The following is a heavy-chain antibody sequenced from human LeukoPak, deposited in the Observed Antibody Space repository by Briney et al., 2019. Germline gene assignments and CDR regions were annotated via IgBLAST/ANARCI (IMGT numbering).Heavy chain of an antibody. D-gene: IGHD4-17*01. CDR2: INHSGST. J-gene: IGHJ6*03. CDR3: ASVNGDPYAYYYYMDV. V-gene: IGHV4-34*01. Sequence: KXLXXXXXINHSGSTNYNPSLKSRVTISVDTSKNQFSLKLSSVTAADTAVYYCASVNGDPYAYYYYMDVWGKGTTVTVSS.